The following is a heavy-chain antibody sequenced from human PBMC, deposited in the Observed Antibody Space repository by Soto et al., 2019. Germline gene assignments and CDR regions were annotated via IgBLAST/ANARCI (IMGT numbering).Heavy chain of an antibody. J-gene: IGHJ6*02. V-gene: IGHV1-69*13. D-gene: IGHD6-13*01. CDR2: IIPIFGTA. Sequence: GASVKVSCKASGGTFSSYAISWVRQAPGQGLEWMGGIIPIFGTANYAQKFQGRVTITADESTSTAYMELSSLRSEDTAVYYCARDSPQSGGDIAAAAPYGMDVWGQGTTVTVSS. CDR1: GGTFSSYA. CDR3: ARDSPQSGGDIAAAAPYGMDV.